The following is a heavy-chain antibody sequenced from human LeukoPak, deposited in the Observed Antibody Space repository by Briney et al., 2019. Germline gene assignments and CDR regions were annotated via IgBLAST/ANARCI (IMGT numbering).Heavy chain of an antibody. CDR1: GGSISSYY. D-gene: IGHD3-3*01. Sequence: SETLSLTCTVSGGSISSYYWSWMRQPPGKGLEWIGYIYYSGSTNYNPSLKSRVTISVDTSKNQFSLKLSSVTAADTAVYYCARTRADFWSGYYYYGMDVWGQGTTVTVSS. J-gene: IGHJ6*02. CDR3: ARTRADFWSGYYYYGMDV. CDR2: IYYSGST. V-gene: IGHV4-59*01.